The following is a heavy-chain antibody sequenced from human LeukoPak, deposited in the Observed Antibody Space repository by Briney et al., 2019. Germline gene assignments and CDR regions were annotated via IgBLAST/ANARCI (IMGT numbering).Heavy chain of an antibody. D-gene: IGHD4/OR15-4a*01. V-gene: IGHV3-53*01. CDR1: GFTFSSNS. CDR3: ARRAGAYSHPYDY. CDR2: IYSDNT. Sequence: GGSLRLSCTVSGFTFSSNSMSWVRQAPGKGLEWVSFIYSDNTHYSDSVKGRFTISRDNSKNTLYLQMNSLRAEDTAVYYCARRAGAYSHPYDYWGQGTLVTVSS. J-gene: IGHJ4*02.